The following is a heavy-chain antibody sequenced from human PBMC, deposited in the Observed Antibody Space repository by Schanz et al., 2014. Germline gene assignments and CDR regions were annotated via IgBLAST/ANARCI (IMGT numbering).Heavy chain of an antibody. CDR2: IWYDGSNK. CDR3: ARDMTSMGESGFYYYGMDV. D-gene: IGHD1-26*01. CDR1: GFTFRSYA. J-gene: IGHJ6*02. V-gene: IGHV3-33*01. Sequence: QVHLVESGGGVVKPGRSLRLSWAASGFTFRSYAMHWAPRAQGRGLEWVALIWYDGSNKYYAESVKGRFTISRDNPKNTLYLQMNSLRAEDTAVYYCARDMTSMGESGFYYYGMDVWGQGTTATVSS.